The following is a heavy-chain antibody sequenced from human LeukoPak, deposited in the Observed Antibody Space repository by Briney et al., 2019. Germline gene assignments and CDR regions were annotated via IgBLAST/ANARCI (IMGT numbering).Heavy chain of an antibody. CDR3: TLYCTNGVCYSGGYYYYYGMDV. Sequence: GGSLRLSCAASGFTFTNAWMTWVRQAPGQGLEWVGRIKSKTDGGTTDYAAPVRGRFTISRDDSKNTLYLQMDSLKTEDTAAYYCTLYCTNGVCYSGGYYYYYGMDVWGQGTTVTVSS. CDR2: IKSKTDGGTT. D-gene: IGHD2-8*01. J-gene: IGHJ6*02. CDR1: GFTFTNAW. V-gene: IGHV3-15*01.